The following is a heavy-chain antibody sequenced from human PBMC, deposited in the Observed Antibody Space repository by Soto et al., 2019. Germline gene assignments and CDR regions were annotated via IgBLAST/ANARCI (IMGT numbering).Heavy chain of an antibody. CDR3: AKDRVYDYVWGSYRYTGPVVFDY. CDR1: GFTFSSYG. D-gene: IGHD3-16*02. V-gene: IGHV3-30*18. CDR2: ISYDGSNK. Sequence: GGSLRLSCAASGFTFSSYGMHWVRQAPGKGLEWVAVISYDGSNKYYADSVKGRFTISRDNSKNTLYLQMNSLRAEDTAMYYCAKDRVYDYVWGSYRYTGPVVFDYWGQGTLVTVSS. J-gene: IGHJ4*02.